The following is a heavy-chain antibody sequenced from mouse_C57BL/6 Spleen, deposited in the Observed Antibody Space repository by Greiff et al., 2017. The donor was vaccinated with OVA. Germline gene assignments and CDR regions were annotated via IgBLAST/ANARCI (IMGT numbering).Heavy chain of an antibody. CDR1: GYTFTSYW. CDR2: IYPGRGST. D-gene: IGHD2-4*01. J-gene: IGHJ1*03. V-gene: IGHV1-55*01. Sequence: QVQLQQPGAELVKPGASVKMSCKASGYTFTSYWITWVKQRPGQGLEWIGDIYPGRGSTNYNEKFKSKATLTVDTSSSTAYMQLSSLTSEDSAVYYCALIYYDYENWYFDVWGTGTTVTVSS. CDR3: ALIYYDYENWYFDV.